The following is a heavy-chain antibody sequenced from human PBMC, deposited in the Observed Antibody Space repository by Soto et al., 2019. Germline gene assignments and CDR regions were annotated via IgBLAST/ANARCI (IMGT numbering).Heavy chain of an antibody. J-gene: IGHJ4*02. CDR3: AKVIGLCDRPGDY. CDR1: GFTFSSYG. D-gene: IGHD2-2*01. V-gene: IGHV3-30*18. CDR2: ISYDGSNK. Sequence: QVQLVESGGGVVQPGRALRLSCAASGFTFSSYGMHGVRQAPGKGLEWVAVISYDGSNKYYADSVKGRFNISRDNSKQTLYLKMNSLRAEDTAVYYCAKVIGLCDRPGDYWGPGNLVTVSS.